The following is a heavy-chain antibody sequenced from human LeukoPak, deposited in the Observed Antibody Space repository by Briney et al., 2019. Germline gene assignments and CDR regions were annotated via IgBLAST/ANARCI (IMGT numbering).Heavy chain of an antibody. V-gene: IGHV3-23*01. CDR1: GFTFNNYF. Sequence: PGGSLRLSCAASGFTFNNYFMTWVRQAPGKGLEWVSTISGSAGSTYYADFVKGLFTISRDNSRNTLYLQMNSQRADDTAVYYCARYCSGASCYLGLDYWGQGTLVTVSS. D-gene: IGHD2-2*01. J-gene: IGHJ4*02. CDR3: ARYCSGASCYLGLDY. CDR2: ISGSAGST.